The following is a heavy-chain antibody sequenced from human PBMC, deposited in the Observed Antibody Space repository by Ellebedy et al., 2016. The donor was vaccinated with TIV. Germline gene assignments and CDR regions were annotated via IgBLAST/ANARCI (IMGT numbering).Heavy chain of an antibody. V-gene: IGHV1-2*02. J-gene: IGHJ4*02. CDR1: GYTFTGYY. Sequence: ASVKVSCXASGYTFTGYYMHWVRQAPGQGLEWMGWIHPNSGGTNYAQKFQGRVTMTRDTSITTAYMELSRLTSDDTAVYYCTREDYWGQGTLVTVSS. CDR3: TREDY. CDR2: IHPNSGGT.